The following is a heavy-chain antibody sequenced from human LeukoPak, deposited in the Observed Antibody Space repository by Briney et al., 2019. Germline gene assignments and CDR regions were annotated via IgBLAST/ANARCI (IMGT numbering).Heavy chain of an antibody. CDR1: GFTFSSYS. CDR3: ARGNYYDSSGYSDY. J-gene: IGHJ4*02. CDR2: ISSSSSTI. D-gene: IGHD3-22*01. Sequence: PGGSLRLSCAASGFTFSSYSMNWVRQAPGKGLEWVSYISSSSSTIYYADSVKGRFTISRDNAKNSLYLQMNSLRAEDTAAYYCARGNYYDSSGYSDYWGQGTLVTVSS. V-gene: IGHV3-48*01.